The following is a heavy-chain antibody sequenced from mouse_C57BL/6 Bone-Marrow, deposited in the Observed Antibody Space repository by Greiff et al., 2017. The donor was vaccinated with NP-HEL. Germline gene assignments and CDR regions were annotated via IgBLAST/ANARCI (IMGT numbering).Heavy chain of an antibody. V-gene: IGHV14-1*01. CDR1: GFNIKDYY. J-gene: IGHJ2*01. Sequence: VQLQQSGAELVRPGASVKLSCTASGFNIKDYYMHWVKQRPEQGLEWIGRIDPEDGDTEYAPKFQGKATMTADTSSNTAYLQLSSPTSEDTAVYYCTTLVYYYGSSPYYFDYWGQGTTLTVSS. D-gene: IGHD1-1*01. CDR2: IDPEDGDT. CDR3: TTLVYYYGSSPYYFDY.